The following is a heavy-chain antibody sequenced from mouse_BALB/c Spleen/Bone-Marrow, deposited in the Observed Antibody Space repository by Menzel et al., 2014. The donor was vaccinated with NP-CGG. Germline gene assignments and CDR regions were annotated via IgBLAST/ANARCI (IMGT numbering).Heavy chain of an antibody. Sequence: QVQLQQSGAELAKPGASVKLSCKASGYTLTSYWMQWVKQRPGQGLEWIGAIYPGDGDTRYTQEFKGKATLTADKSSSTAYMQLSSLASEDSAVYYCAGTTMITTGGYYAMDYWGQGTSVTVSS. CDR3: AGTTMITTGGYYAMDY. D-gene: IGHD2-4*01. J-gene: IGHJ4*01. V-gene: IGHV1-87*01. CDR2: IYPGDGDT. CDR1: GYTLTSYW.